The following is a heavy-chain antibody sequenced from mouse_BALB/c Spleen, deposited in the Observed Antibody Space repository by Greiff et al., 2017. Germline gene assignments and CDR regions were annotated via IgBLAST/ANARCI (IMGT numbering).Heavy chain of an antibody. D-gene: IGHD2-1*01. CDR2: ISSGSSTI. Sequence: EVQLVESGGGLVQPGGSRKLSCAASGFTFSSFGMHWVRQAPEKGLEWVAYISSGSSTIYYADTVKGRFTISRDNPKNTLFLQMTSLRSEDTAMYYCARRDGNSWFAYWGQGTLVTVSA. J-gene: IGHJ3*01. CDR1: GFTFSSFG. V-gene: IGHV5-17*02. CDR3: ARRDGNSWFAY.